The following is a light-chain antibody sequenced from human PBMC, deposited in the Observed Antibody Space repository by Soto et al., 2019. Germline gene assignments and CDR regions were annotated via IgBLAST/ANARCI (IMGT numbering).Light chain of an antibody. Sequence: EIVLTQSPGTLSLSPGERATLSCRASQSVSSSYLGWYQQKPGQAPRLLIYGASSRATGITDRFSGCGSGTDFTLAISRLEPEDFAVYYCQQYGSSPPTFGQGTKLEIK. CDR1: QSVSSSY. V-gene: IGKV3-20*01. CDR3: QQYGSSPPT. CDR2: GAS. J-gene: IGKJ2*01.